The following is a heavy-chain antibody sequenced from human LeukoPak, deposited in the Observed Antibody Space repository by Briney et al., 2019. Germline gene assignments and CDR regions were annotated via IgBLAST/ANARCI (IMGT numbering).Heavy chain of an antibody. D-gene: IGHD2-2*01. CDR3: ARAGSHGTSVVVPAAYDY. Sequence: GGSLRLSCAASGFTFSIYAMHWVRQAPGKGLEYVSAISSNGGSTYYANSVKGRFTISRDNSKNTLYLQMGSLRAEDMAVYYCARAGSHGTSVVVPAAYDYWGQGTLVTVSS. J-gene: IGHJ4*02. CDR1: GFTFSIYA. V-gene: IGHV3-64*01. CDR2: ISSNGGST.